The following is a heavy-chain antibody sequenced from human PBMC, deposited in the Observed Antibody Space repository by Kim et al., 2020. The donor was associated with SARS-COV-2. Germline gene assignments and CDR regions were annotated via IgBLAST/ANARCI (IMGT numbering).Heavy chain of an antibody. CDR3: TREVGVTSKSYCGMDV. Sequence: GGSLRLSCAASGFTFSDAWMTWVRQVPGKGLEWVGRIKRKSEGETLDYSAPVKGSITFSRDDSKNTLSLRMNSLKTEDTAVYYCTREVGVTSKSYCGMDV. J-gene: IGHJ6*01. CDR1: GFTFSDAW. CDR2: IKRKSEGETL. V-gene: IGHV3-15*01. D-gene: IGHD1-26*01.